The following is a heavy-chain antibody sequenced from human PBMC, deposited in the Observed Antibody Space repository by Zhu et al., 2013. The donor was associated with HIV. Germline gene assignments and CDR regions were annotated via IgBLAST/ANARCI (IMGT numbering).Heavy chain of an antibody. Sequence: QVQLVQSGAEVKKPGSSVKVSCKASGGTFSSYAISWVRQAPGQGLEWMGGIIPIFGTANYAQKFQGRVTITADESTSTAYMELSSLRSEDTAVYYCARVDVNWNDVGGWFDPLGPREPVGHRLL. J-gene: IGHJ5*02. V-gene: IGHV1-69*01. D-gene: IGHD1-20*01. CDR3: ARVDVNWNDVGGWFDP. CDR1: GGTFSSYA. CDR2: IIPIFGTA.